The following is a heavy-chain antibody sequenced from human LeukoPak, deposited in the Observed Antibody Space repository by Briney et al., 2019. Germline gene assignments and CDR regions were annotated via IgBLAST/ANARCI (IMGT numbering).Heavy chain of an antibody. Sequence: GGSLRLSCAASGFTFSSYWMAWVSQAPGKGLEWVANVREDEGDKGYADSVKGRFTISRDNGKNSLYLQMNSLTAEDTAVYYCARDVAGALDFWGQGTLVIVSS. CDR3: ARDVAGALDF. CDR2: VREDEGDK. V-gene: IGHV3-7*01. J-gene: IGHJ4*02. CDR1: GFTFSSYW. D-gene: IGHD6-19*01.